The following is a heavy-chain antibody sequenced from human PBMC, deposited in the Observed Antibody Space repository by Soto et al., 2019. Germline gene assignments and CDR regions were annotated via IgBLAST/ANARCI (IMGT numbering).Heavy chain of an antibody. Sequence: WETLSLTCDVSGYAISSGFYWAWIRQPPGKRLEWIGNIYHSGTTYYNPSLKSRVTMSVDTSKNQFSLRLSSVTAADTAVFYCARVRTVGMPGSTGDVWGQGTLVTVAS. CDR3: ARVRTVGMPGSTGDV. D-gene: IGHD3-10*01. V-gene: IGHV4-38-2*01. J-gene: IGHJ4*02. CDR1: GYAISSGFY. CDR2: IYHSGTT.